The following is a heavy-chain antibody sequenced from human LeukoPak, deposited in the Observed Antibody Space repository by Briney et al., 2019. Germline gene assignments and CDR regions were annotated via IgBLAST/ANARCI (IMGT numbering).Heavy chain of an antibody. CDR3: ARGASIAAAGTLYYFDY. CDR1: GFTFGGYA. J-gene: IGHJ4*02. V-gene: IGHV3-23*01. CDR2: ISGSGGST. Sequence: GGSLRLSCAASGFTFGGYAMSWVRQAPGKGLEWVSAISGSGGSTYYADSVKGRFTISRDNSKNTLYLQMNSLRAEDTAVYYCARGASIAAAGTLYYFDYWGQGTLVTVSS. D-gene: IGHD6-13*01.